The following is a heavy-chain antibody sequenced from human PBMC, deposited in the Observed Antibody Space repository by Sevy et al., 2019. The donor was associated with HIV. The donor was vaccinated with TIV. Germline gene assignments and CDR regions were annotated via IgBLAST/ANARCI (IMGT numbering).Heavy chain of an antibody. Sequence: SETLSLTCTVSGGSISSGSYYWSWIRQPAGKGLEWIGRIYTSGSTNYNPSLKSQVTISVDTSKNQFSLKLSSVTAADTAVYYCARGNGDYSVDYWGQGTLVTVSS. CDR1: GGSISSGSYY. CDR3: ARGNGDYSVDY. CDR2: IYTSGST. V-gene: IGHV4-61*02. J-gene: IGHJ4*02. D-gene: IGHD4-17*01.